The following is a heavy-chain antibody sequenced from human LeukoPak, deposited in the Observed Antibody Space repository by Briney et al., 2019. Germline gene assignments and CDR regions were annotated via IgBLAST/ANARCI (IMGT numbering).Heavy chain of an antibody. CDR1: EFTFSDYH. Sequence: GGSLRLSCAASEFTFSDYHMSWIRQAPGKGLGWVSYIRSSSSDINYADSVRGRFTISRDNAKNSLYLQMNSLRAEDTAVYYCARAIAVSPWYFDLWGRGTLVTVSS. D-gene: IGHD6-19*01. CDR2: IRSSSSDI. V-gene: IGHV3-11*03. J-gene: IGHJ2*01. CDR3: ARAIAVSPWYFDL.